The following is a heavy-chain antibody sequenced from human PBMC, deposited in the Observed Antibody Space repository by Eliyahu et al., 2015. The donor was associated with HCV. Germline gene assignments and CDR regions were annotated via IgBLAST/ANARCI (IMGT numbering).Heavy chain of an antibody. CDR1: GFTFTXSA. J-gene: IGHJ6*02. D-gene: IGHD6-13*01. V-gene: IGHV1-58*01. CDR3: AATVIAPAGTGSYYAMDV. CDR2: IVVGSGLT. Sequence: QMQLVQSGPEVKKPGTSVKVSCRASGFTFTXSAVQWVRQARGQRLEWIGWIVVGSGLTNYAQKFQERLTITWDMSTGTAYMELSSLRSEDTAVYYCAATVIAPAGTGSYYAMDVWGQGTTVTVSS.